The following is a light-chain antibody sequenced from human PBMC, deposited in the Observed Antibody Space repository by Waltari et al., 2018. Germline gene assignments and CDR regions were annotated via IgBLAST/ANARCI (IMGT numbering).Light chain of an antibody. V-gene: IGLV3-21*01. J-gene: IGLJ1*01. Sequence: SYVLTQPPSVSVAPGETARITCGGHNIESKSVHWYRPRPGPAPVVVIAYDNDRAAGLPGRFSGSNAGNTATLTISRVEAGDEADYYGQVWDANTDPGVFGTGTEVTVL. CDR1: NIESKS. CDR3: QVWDANTDPGV. CDR2: YDN.